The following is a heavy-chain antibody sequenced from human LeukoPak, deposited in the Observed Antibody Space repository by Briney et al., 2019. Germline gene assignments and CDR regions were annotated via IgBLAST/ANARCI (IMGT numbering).Heavy chain of an antibody. J-gene: IGHJ4*02. V-gene: IGHV3-23*01. D-gene: IGHD1-26*01. CDR2: ITGSTGST. Sequence: GGSLRLSCAASGFTFSSYVMTWVRQPPGKGLEGVSSITGSTGSTYYADSVKGRFTISRDNSKNTLYLQMNSLRAEDTAVYYCAKRYSGSSGLYNFDYWGQGTLVTVSS. CDR1: GFTFSSYV. CDR3: AKRYSGSSGLYNFDY.